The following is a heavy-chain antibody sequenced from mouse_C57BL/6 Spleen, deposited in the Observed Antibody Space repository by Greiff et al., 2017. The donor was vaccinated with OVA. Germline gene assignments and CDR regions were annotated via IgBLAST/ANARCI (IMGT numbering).Heavy chain of an antibody. Sequence: EVMLVESGGGLVKPGGSLKLSCAASGFTFSDYGMHWVRQAPEKGLEWVAYISSGSSTIYYADTVKGRFTMSRDNAKNTLFLQMTSLRSEDTAMYYGANWDRGGDYYAMDYWGQGPSVTVSS. CDR2: ISSGSSTI. J-gene: IGHJ4*01. D-gene: IGHD4-1*01. V-gene: IGHV5-17*01. CDR3: ANWDRGGDYYAMDY. CDR1: GFTFSDYG.